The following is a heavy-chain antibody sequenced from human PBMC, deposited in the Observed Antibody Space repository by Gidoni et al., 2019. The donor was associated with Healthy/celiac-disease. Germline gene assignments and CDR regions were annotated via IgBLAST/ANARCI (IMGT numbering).Heavy chain of an antibody. D-gene: IGHD3-3*01. CDR1: GYTFSSYA. CDR2: ISGSGGST. V-gene: IGHV3-23*01. Sequence: EVQLLEAGGGLVQPGGSLRTSCAASGYTFSSYAMSWVRQAPGKGLGWVSAISGSGGSTYYADSVKGRFTISRDNSKNTLYLQMNSLIAEDTAVYYCAKDFGVRRGTYGMDVWGQGTTVTVSS. CDR3: AKDFGVRRGTYGMDV. J-gene: IGHJ6*02.